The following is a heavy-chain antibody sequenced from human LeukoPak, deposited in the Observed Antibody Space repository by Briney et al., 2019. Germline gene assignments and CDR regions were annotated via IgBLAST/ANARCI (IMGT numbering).Heavy chain of an antibody. V-gene: IGHV4-34*01. Sequence: KSSETLSLTCAVYGGSISGYYLSGIRQPPGKGGEWVGEINHSGSTNYNPSLKSRGTISVDTSKNQFSLKLSSVTATDTAVYYCARGFGAVRSYYYMAVWGKGTTVTVSS. CDR2: INHSGST. D-gene: IGHD3-10*01. CDR1: GGSISGYY. J-gene: IGHJ6*03. CDR3: ARGFGAVRSYYYMAV.